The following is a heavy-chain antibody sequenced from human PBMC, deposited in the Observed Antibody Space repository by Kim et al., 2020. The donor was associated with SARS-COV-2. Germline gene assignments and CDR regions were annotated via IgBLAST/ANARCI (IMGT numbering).Heavy chain of an antibody. CDR3: AKDLDYDSSGYYSGFDY. Sequence: VKGRFTISSDNSKNTLYLQMNSLRAEDTAVYYCAKDLDYDSSGYYSGFDYWGQGTLVTVSS. D-gene: IGHD3-22*01. V-gene: IGHV3-23*01. J-gene: IGHJ4*02.